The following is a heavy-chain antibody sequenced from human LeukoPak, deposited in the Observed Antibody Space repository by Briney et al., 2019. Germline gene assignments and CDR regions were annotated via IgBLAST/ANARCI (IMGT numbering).Heavy chain of an antibody. Sequence: PGGSLRLSCAASGFTFSNYAMSWVRQAPGKGLEWVSSINGRGGSTYYADSVKGRSTISRDNAKNSLYLQMNSLRAEDTAVYYCAELGITMIGGVWGKGTTVTISS. CDR3: AELGITMIGGV. CDR2: INGRGGST. CDR1: GFTFSNYA. D-gene: IGHD3-10*02. J-gene: IGHJ6*04. V-gene: IGHV3-23*01.